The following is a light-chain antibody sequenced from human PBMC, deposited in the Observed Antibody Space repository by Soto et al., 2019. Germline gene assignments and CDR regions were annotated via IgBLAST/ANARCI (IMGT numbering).Light chain of an antibody. J-gene: IGKJ5*01. V-gene: IGKV3D-20*01. Sequence: EIVLTQSPDTLSLTPGERATLSCGASQSVDSSYVAWYQQKPGLAPRLLMFDASSRANGIPDRFRGSGSGTGFTLTISSLEPEDFAVYYCQQYNNWPPITFGQGTRLEIK. CDR1: QSVDSSY. CDR2: DAS. CDR3: QQYNNWPPIT.